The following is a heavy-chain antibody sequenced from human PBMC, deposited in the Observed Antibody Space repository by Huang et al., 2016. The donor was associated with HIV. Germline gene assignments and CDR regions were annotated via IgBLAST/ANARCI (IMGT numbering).Heavy chain of an antibody. V-gene: IGHV3-11*01. J-gene: IGHJ4*02. CDR3: ARERMVGSTGIFDY. D-gene: IGHD1-26*01. CDR2: ISISGSTI. CDR1: GFTFSDYY. Sequence: QVQLVESGGGLVKPGGSLRLSCAASGFTFSDYYMSWIRQAPGKGREWVSLISISGSTIYEADSVKGRFTISRDNAKNSLYLQMNNLRAEDTAVYYCARERMVGSTGIFDYWGQGTLVTVSS.